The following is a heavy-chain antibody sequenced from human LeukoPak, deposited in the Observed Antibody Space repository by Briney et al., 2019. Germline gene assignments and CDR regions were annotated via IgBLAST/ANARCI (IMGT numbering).Heavy chain of an antibody. CDR3: ARRLTRYDCFDP. CDR2: TYYRSTWYN. CDR1: RDSVSSNSVT. D-gene: IGHD1-1*01. V-gene: IGHV6-1*01. Sequence: SQTLSLTCAISRDSVSSNSVTWHWIRQSPSRGLEWLGRTYYRSTWYNDYAVSVRGRITVNPDTSKNQFSLHLNSVTPEDTAVYYCARRLTRYDCFDPWGQGILVTVSS. J-gene: IGHJ5*02.